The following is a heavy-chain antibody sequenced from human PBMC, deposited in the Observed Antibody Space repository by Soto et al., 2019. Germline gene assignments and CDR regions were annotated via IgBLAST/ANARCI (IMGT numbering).Heavy chain of an antibody. V-gene: IGHV3-23*01. Sequence: GGSLRLSCAASGFTFSSYAMSWVRQAPGKGLEWVSAISGSGGSTYYADSVKGRFTISRDNSKNTLYLQMNSLRAEDTAVYYCAKSRPSKNYDFWSGPREYFDLWGRGTLVTVSS. CDR2: ISGSGGST. D-gene: IGHD3-3*01. CDR3: AKSRPSKNYDFWSGPREYFDL. J-gene: IGHJ2*01. CDR1: GFTFSSYA.